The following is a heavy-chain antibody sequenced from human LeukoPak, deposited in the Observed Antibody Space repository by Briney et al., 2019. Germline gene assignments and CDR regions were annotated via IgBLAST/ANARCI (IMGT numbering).Heavy chain of an antibody. D-gene: IGHD2-2*01. Sequence: SETLSLTCTASGGSISSGDYYWSWIRQHPGKGLEWIGFIYYSGRTYYNPSLKSRVTISLHTPKNQFSLELISVTAADTALYYCARARGDRSSASCSLRGWFDPWGQGTLVTVSS. V-gene: IGHV4-31*03. J-gene: IGHJ5*02. CDR1: GGSISSGDYY. CDR2: IYYSGRT. CDR3: ARARGDRSSASCSLRGWFDP.